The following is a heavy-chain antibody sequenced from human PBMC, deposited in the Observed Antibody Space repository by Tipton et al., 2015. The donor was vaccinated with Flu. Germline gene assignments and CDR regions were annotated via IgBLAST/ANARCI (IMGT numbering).Heavy chain of an antibody. D-gene: IGHD4-17*01. CDR1: GYSISSGYY. CDR2: IYHSGST. Sequence: TLSLTCTVSGYSISSGYYWGWIRQPPGKGLEWIGSIYHSGSTYYNPSLKSRVTISVDTSKNQFSLKLSSVTAADTAGYYCARDGGYGDYAGWFDPWGQGTLVTVAS. J-gene: IGHJ5*02. V-gene: IGHV4-38-2*02. CDR3: ARDGGYGDYAGWFDP.